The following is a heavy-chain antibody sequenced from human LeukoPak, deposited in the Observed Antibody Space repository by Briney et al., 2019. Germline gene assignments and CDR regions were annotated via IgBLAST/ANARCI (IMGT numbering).Heavy chain of an antibody. D-gene: IGHD3-3*01. J-gene: IGHJ6*03. CDR2: ISSNGGST. CDR1: GFTFSSHA. Sequence: GGSLRLSCAASGFTFSSHAMHWVRQAPGKGLEYVSAISSNGGSTYYGNSVKGRFTISRDNSKNTLYLQMGSLRAEDMAVYYCARGAIFGVVVYYYMDVWGKGTTVTVSS. CDR3: ARGAIFGVVVYYYMDV. V-gene: IGHV3-64*01.